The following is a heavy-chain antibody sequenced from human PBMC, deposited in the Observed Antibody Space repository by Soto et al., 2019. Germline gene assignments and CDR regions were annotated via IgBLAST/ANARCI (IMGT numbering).Heavy chain of an antibody. Sequence: EVQLVESGGGVVQPGESLRLSCAASGFTFSSYWLHCVRQDPGKGPVWVSRINSEGSKTNYAESMKGRYTVSRDTATNTQYLQLSSVRAEDTVLYSCAKVVRGSFNWFDLWGQGTLVSVSS. J-gene: IGHJ5*02. CDR2: INSEGSKT. CDR1: GFTFSSYW. CDR3: AKVVRGSFNWFDL. V-gene: IGHV3-74*01. D-gene: IGHD6-13*01.